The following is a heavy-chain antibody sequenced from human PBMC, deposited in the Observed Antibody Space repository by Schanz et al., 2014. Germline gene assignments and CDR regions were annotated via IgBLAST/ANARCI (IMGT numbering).Heavy chain of an antibody. D-gene: IGHD2-15*01. V-gene: IGHV1-69*02. CDR1: GGTFSSDT. Sequence: QVQLVQSGAEVKKPGASVKVSCKASGGTFSSDTFSWVRQAPGQGLEWMGRIVPIAGITNYAQRFQGRVTITADKSSDTAYMELSSLRSEDTAVYYCATCSGGTCHAKPVLDNWGQGTLVTVSS. J-gene: IGHJ4*02. CDR3: ATCSGGTCHAKPVLDN. CDR2: IVPIAGIT.